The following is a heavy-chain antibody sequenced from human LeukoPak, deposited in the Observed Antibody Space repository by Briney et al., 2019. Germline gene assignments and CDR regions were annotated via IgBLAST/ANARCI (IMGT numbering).Heavy chain of an antibody. CDR1: GFTFSSYG. V-gene: IGHV3-30*02. Sequence: GGSLRLSCAASGFTFSSYGMHWVRQAPGKGLEWVAFIRYGGSNKYYADSVKGRFTISRDNSKNTLYVQMNSLRAEDTAVYYCANSGGYDHWAHYCFDYWGQGTLVTVSS. CDR2: IRYGGSNK. CDR3: ANSGGYDHWAHYCFDY. J-gene: IGHJ4*02. D-gene: IGHD5-12*01.